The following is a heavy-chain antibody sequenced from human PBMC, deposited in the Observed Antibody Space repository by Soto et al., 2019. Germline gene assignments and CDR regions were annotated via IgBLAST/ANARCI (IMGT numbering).Heavy chain of an antibody. J-gene: IGHJ4*02. Sequence: GGSLRLSCAASGFTFSSYAMHWVRQAPGKGLEYVSAISSNGGSTYYANSVKGRFTISRDNSKNTLYLQMGSLRAEDMAVEDCVRDARELFFDYWGQGTLVTVSS. CDR3: VRDARELFFDY. D-gene: IGHD1-26*01. V-gene: IGHV3-64*01. CDR1: GFTFSSYA. CDR2: ISSNGGST.